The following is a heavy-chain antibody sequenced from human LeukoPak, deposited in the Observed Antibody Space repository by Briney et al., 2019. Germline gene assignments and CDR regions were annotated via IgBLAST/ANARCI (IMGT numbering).Heavy chain of an antibody. CDR1: GGSISSSSYY. D-gene: IGHD3-9*01. CDR3: ARHLTHDGILTGTLDY. CDR2: IYYSGST. Sequence: PSETLSLTCTVSGGSISSSSYYWGWIRQPPGKGLEWIGSIYYSGSTYYNPSLKSRVTISVDTSKNQFSLKLSSVTAADTAVYYCARHLTHDGILTGTLDYWGQGTLVTVSS. V-gene: IGHV4-39*01. J-gene: IGHJ4*02.